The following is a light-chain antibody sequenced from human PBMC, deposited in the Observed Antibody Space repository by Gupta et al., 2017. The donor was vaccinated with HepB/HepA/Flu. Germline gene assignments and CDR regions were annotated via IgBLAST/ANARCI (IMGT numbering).Light chain of an antibody. CDR3: QQYYGTPPIT. V-gene: IGKV4-1*01. CDR2: GAS. J-gene: IGKJ3*01. CDR1: QSVSYSSNNKNY. Sequence: DIVMTPSPDSLAVSLGERATIDCKSSQSVSYSSNNKNYLAWYQQRPGQPPKLLIYGASARASGVPDRFSGSGSGTDFTLTISSLQAEDVAVYYCQQYYGTPPITFGPGTKVDIK.